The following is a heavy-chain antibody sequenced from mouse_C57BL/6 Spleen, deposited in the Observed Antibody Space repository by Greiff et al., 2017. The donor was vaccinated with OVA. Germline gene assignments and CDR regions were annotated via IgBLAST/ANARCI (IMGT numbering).Heavy chain of an antibody. J-gene: IGHJ2*01. CDR2: IDPSDSYT. V-gene: IGHV1-69*01. CDR3: AIITTVVTDYFDY. D-gene: IGHD1-1*01. CDR1: GYTFTSYW. Sequence: VQLQQPGAELVMPGASVKLSCKASGYTFTSYWMHWVKQRPGQGLEWIGEIDPSDSYTNYNQKFKSKSTLTVDKTSSTAYMQLSSLTSEDSAVYYCAIITTVVTDYFDYWGQGTTLTVSS.